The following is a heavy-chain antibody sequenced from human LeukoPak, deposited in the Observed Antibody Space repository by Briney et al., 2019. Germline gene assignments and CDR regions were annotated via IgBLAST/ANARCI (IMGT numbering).Heavy chain of an antibody. CDR2: IYGGGSGST. CDR1: GFTFSSYG. V-gene: IGHV3-23*01. J-gene: IGHJ4*02. Sequence: GGSLRLSCAASGFTFSSYGITWVRQAPGKGLEWVSGIYGGGSGSTFYAESVKGRFTISRDNSKNTLYLQMNSLRDEDTAIYYCAKDFTPDGVWDIDYWGRGTLITVSS. CDR3: AKDFTPDGVWDIDY. D-gene: IGHD4-17*01.